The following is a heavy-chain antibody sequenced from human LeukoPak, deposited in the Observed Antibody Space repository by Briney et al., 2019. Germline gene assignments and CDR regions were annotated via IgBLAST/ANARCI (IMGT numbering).Heavy chain of an antibody. Sequence: GGSLRLSCAASGFTFDDYAMHWVRQAPGKGLEWVSGIGWNSGGIVYADSVKGRFTISRDNAKKSLYLQMNSLRAEDTAVYYCARDPAAPRFNWFDPWGQGTLVTVSS. CDR3: ARDPAAPRFNWFDP. D-gene: IGHD6-13*01. V-gene: IGHV3-9*01. CDR1: GFTFDDYA. J-gene: IGHJ5*02. CDR2: IGWNSGGI.